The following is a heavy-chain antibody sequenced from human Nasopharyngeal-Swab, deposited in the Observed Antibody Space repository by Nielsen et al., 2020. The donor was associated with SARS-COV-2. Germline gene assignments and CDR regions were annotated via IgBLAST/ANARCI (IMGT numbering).Heavy chain of an antibody. CDR3: ARGRGSIAARHWYYGMDV. V-gene: IGHV4-34*01. CDR1: GGSFSGYY. J-gene: IGHJ6*02. CDR2: INHSGST. D-gene: IGHD6-6*01. Sequence: SETRSLTCAVYGGSFSGYYWSWIRQPPGKGLEWIGEINHSGSTNYNPSLKSRVTISVDTSKNQFSLKLSSVTAADTAVYYCARGRGSIAARHWYYGMDVWGQGTTVTVSS.